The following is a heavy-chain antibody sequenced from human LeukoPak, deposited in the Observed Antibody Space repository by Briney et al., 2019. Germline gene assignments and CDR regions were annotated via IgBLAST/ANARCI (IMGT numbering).Heavy chain of an antibody. Sequence: SETLSLTCSVSGYSISSGYYWGWIRQPPGKGLEWIGSIYHSGSTYYNPSLKSRVTISVDTSKNQFSLKLSSVTAADTAVYYCARCVGDAFDIWGQGTMVTVSS. D-gene: IGHD2-15*01. CDR1: GYSISSGYY. CDR3: ARCVGDAFDI. V-gene: IGHV4-38-2*02. CDR2: IYHSGST. J-gene: IGHJ3*02.